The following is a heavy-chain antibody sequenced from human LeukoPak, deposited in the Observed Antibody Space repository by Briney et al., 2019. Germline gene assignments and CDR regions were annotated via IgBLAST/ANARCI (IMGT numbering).Heavy chain of an antibody. CDR2: IIPIFGTA. CDR1: VGTFSSYA. V-gene: IGHV1-69*13. J-gene: IGHJ6*03. CDR3: ARSPAAYCSSTSCSFGYMDV. Sequence: SVKVSCKASVGTFSSYAISWVRQAPGQGLEWMGGIIPIFGTANYGQKVQGRVTNTADEYTSTAYKELGSLRSEDTAVYCCARSPAAYCSSTSCSFGYMDVWGKGTTVTVSS. D-gene: IGHD2-2*01.